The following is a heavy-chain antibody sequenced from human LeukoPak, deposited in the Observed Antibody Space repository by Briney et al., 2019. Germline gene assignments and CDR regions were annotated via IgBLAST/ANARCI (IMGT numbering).Heavy chain of an antibody. CDR1: GYTLTELS. J-gene: IGHJ5*02. CDR3: ATDTVYYDILTGYYSWFDP. Sequence: GASVKVSCKVSGYTLTELSMHWVRQAPGKGLEWIGGFHPQDGETIYAQKFQGRVTMTEDTSTDTAYMELSSLRSEDTAVYYCATDTVYYDILTGYYSWFDPWGQGTLVTVSS. V-gene: IGHV1-24*01. CDR2: FHPQDGET. D-gene: IGHD3-9*01.